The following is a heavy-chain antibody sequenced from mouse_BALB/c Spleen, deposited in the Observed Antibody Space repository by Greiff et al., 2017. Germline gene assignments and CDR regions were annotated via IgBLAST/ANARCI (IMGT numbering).Heavy chain of an antibody. Sequence: VHLVESGPELVKPGALVKISCKASGYTFTSYDINWVKQRPGQGLEWIGWIYPGDGSTKYNEKFKGKATLTADKSSSTAYMQLSSLTSENSAVYFCARSLITTAPLFAYWGQGTLVTVSA. V-gene: IGHV1S56*01. CDR3: ARSLITTAPLFAY. D-gene: IGHD1-1*01. CDR2: IYPGDGST. CDR1: GYTFTSYD. J-gene: IGHJ3*01.